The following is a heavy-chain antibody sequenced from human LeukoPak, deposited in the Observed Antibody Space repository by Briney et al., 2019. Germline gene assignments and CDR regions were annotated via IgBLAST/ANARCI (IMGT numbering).Heavy chain of an antibody. Sequence: PGGSLRLSCAASGFTFSSYWMHWVRQAPGKGLVWVSRINSDGSSTSYADSVKGRFTISRDYSKNTLYLHMNSLRAEDTAVYYCARDQAGSGHYADYWGQGTLVTVSS. CDR1: GFTFSSYW. D-gene: IGHD3-10*01. CDR2: INSDGSST. CDR3: ARDQAGSGHYADY. J-gene: IGHJ4*02. V-gene: IGHV3-74*01.